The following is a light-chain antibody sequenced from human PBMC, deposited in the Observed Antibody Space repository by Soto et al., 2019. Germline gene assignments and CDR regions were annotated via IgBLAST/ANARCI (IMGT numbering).Light chain of an antibody. CDR3: QQRRSWPIT. J-gene: IGKJ5*01. CDR2: DAS. Sequence: EIVLTQSPATLSLSPGERATLSGRASQSVNNYLAWYQQKPGQAPRLLIYDASNRATGIPARFSGSGSETDFTLTISSLEPEDFAVYYCQQRRSWPITFGQGTRLEIK. V-gene: IGKV3-11*01. CDR1: QSVNNY.